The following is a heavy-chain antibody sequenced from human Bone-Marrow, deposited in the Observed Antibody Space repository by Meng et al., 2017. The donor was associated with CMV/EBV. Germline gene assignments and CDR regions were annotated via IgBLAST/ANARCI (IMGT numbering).Heavy chain of an antibody. CDR2: IRYDGSNK. D-gene: IGHD6-19*01. J-gene: IGHJ4*02. V-gene: IGHV3-30*02. Sequence: GESLKISCAASGFTFSSYGMHWVRQAPGKGLEWVAFIRYDGSNKYYADSVKGRFTISRDNSKNTLYLQMNSLRAEDTAVYYCAKGARLVPYFDDWGQGTLVTVSS. CDR3: AKGARLVPYFDD. CDR1: GFTFSSYG.